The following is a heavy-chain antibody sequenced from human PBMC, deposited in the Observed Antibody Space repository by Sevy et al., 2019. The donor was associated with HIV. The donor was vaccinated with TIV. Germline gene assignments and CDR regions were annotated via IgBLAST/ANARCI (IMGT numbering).Heavy chain of an antibody. V-gene: IGHV3-7*01. CDR1: GFSFSNYW. J-gene: IGHJ4*02. D-gene: IGHD3-22*01. Sequence: GGSLRLSCAASGFSFSNYWMHWVRQAPGKGLGWVANIKQDESEKYYVASVKGRFNISRDNAKNSVYLRVNSLRHEDTAIYYCARSNSGSFDYWGQGTLVTVSS. CDR3: ARSNSGSFDY. CDR2: IKQDESEK.